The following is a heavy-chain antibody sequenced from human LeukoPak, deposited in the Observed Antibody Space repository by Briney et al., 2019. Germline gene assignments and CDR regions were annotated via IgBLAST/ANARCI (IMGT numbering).Heavy chain of an antibody. D-gene: IGHD6-19*01. Sequence: GGSLRLSCAASGFTFSSSAMTWVRQAPGKGLEWVSVIYSGGSTYYADSVKGRFTISRDNSKNTLYLQMNSLRAEDTAVYYCARDNQYSSGWYIGYWGQGTLVTVSS. CDR1: GFTFSSSA. J-gene: IGHJ4*02. V-gene: IGHV3-66*01. CDR3: ARDNQYSSGWYIGY. CDR2: IYSGGST.